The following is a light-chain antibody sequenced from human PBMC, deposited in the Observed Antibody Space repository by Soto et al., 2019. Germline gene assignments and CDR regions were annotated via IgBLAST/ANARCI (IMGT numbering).Light chain of an antibody. CDR1: QSISSW. V-gene: IGKV1-5*01. CDR3: QQYNSYS. Sequence: DIQMKHAPSTLSASVGDRVTITCLARQSISSWLAWYQQKPGKAPKLLIYDASSLESGVPSMFSGRGSGTEFTITISSLQPDDFATYYCQQYNSYSFGQGTKVGI. J-gene: IGKJ2*01. CDR2: DAS.